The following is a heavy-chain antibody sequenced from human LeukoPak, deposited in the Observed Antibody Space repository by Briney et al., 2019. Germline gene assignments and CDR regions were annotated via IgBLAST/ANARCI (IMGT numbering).Heavy chain of an antibody. CDR3: ARGLSGSDDAFDI. V-gene: IGHV3-9*01. CDR2: ISWNSGSI. D-gene: IGHD1-26*01. CDR1: GFTFDDYA. Sequence: GGSLRLSCAASGFTFDDYAMHWVRQAPGKGLEWVSGISWNSGSIVYADSVKGRSTISRDNAKNSLYLQMNSLRAEDTAVYYCARGLSGSDDAFDIWGQGTMVTVSS. J-gene: IGHJ3*02.